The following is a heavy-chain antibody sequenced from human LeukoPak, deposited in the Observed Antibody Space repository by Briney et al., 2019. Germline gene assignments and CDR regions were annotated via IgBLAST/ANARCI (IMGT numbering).Heavy chain of an antibody. Sequence: GASVKVSCKASGYTFTSYGISWVRHAPGQGLEWMGWISAYNGNTNYAQKLQGRVTMTTDTSTSTAYMELRSLRSDDTAVYYCARDWPRGWRWLFPGWFDPWGQGTLVTVSS. CDR2: ISAYNGNT. CDR3: ARDWPRGWRWLFPGWFDP. CDR1: GYTFTSYG. V-gene: IGHV1-18*01. D-gene: IGHD2-21*01. J-gene: IGHJ5*02.